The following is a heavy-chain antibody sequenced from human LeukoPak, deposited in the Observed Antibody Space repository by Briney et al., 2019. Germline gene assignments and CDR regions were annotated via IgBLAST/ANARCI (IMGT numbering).Heavy chain of an antibody. J-gene: IGHJ4*02. CDR2: INAGNGNT. D-gene: IGHD3-22*01. CDR1: GYTFTTYS. CDR3: AREQSDSSGYYSNFDY. V-gene: IGHV1-3*03. Sequence: ASVKVSCKASGYTFTTYSMHWVRQAPGQRLEWMGWINAGNGNTKYLQEFQGRVTITRDTSASTAYMELSSLRSEDTAVYYCAREQSDSSGYYSNFDYWGQGTLVTVSS.